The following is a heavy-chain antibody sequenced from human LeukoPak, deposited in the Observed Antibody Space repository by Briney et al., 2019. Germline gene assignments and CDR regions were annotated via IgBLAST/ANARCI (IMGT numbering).Heavy chain of an antibody. CDR2: ISSSSSYI. Sequence: GGSLRLSCAASGFTFSSYSMNWVRQAPGKGLEWVSSISSSSSYIYYADSVKGRFTISRDNAKNSLYLQMNSLRAEDTAVYYCARFGFTTVVMAPNDAFDIWGQGTMVTVSS. V-gene: IGHV3-21*01. D-gene: IGHD4-17*01. CDR3: ARFGFTTVVMAPNDAFDI. CDR1: GFTFSSYS. J-gene: IGHJ3*02.